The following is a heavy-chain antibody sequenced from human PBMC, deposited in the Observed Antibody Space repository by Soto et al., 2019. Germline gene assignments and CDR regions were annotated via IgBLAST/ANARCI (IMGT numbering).Heavy chain of an antibody. Sequence: GGSLRLSCAGSGFTFSSYSMNWVRQAPGKGLEWVSSIGGDSTYIFYADSVKGRFTISRDNARNSLYLQMNSLRAEDTAVYYCARSESGQAFDIWGQGTMVTVSS. J-gene: IGHJ3*02. CDR3: ARSESGQAFDI. CDR2: IGGDSTYI. CDR1: GFTFSSYS. D-gene: IGHD3-10*01. V-gene: IGHV3-21*01.